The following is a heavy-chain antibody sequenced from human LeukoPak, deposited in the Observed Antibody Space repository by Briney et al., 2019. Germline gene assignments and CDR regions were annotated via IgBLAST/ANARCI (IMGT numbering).Heavy chain of an antibody. CDR3: ARDVAIGGYDPYYYYYYYMDV. CDR2: IYYSGST. J-gene: IGHJ6*03. Sequence: PSETLSLTCTVSGASISSYYWSWIRQPPGKGLEWIGFIYYSGSTDYSPSLKSRVTISVDTSKNQFSLKLRSVTAADTALYYCARDVAIGGYDPYYYYYYYMDVWGKGTTVTVSS. D-gene: IGHD5-12*01. CDR1: GASISSYY. V-gene: IGHV4-59*01.